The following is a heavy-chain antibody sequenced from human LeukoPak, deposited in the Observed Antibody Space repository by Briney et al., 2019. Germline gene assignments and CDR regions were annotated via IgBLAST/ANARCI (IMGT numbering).Heavy chain of an antibody. V-gene: IGHV4-4*02. CDR1: GASIISRNW. D-gene: IGHD2-8*01. CDR2: IYHSGST. J-gene: IGHJ3*02. CDR3: ARDLCMSCAFDI. Sequence: PSETLSLTCAVSGASIISRNWWSWVRQPPGKGLEWIGEIYHSGSTNYNPSLKSRVTISLDKSKTQFSLRLTSVTAADTAVYYRARDLCMSCAFDIWGRGTMVTVSS.